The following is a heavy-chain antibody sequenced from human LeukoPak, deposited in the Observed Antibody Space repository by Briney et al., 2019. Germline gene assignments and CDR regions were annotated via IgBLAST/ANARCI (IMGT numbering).Heavy chain of an antibody. J-gene: IGHJ4*02. V-gene: IGHV3-23*01. Sequence: GGSLRLSCAASGFTFSSYAMSWVRQAPGKGLEWVSAISGSGGNTYYADSVKGRFTISRDNSKNTLYLQMNSLRAEDTAVYYCANMYSGGPDYWGQGTLVTVSS. CDR3: ANMYSGGPDY. D-gene: IGHD1-26*01. CDR2: ISGSGGNT. CDR1: GFTFSSYA.